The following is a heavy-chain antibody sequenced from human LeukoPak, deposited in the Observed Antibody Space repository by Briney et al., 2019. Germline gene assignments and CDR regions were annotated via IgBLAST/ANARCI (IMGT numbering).Heavy chain of an antibody. CDR2: IYPGDSDT. CDR3: ARRAYSGYDLYYFDY. Sequence: GESPKISCKGSGYSFTTYWIGWVRQMPGKGLEWMGIIYPGDSDTRYSPSFEGQVTISADKSISTAYLQWSSLKASDTAMYYCARRAYSGYDLYYFDYWGQGTLVTVSS. V-gene: IGHV5-51*01. D-gene: IGHD5-12*01. J-gene: IGHJ4*02. CDR1: GYSFTTYW.